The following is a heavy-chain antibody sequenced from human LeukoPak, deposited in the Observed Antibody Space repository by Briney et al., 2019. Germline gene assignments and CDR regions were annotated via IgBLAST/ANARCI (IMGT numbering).Heavy chain of an antibody. CDR1: GFPFSRYW. V-gene: IGHV3-7*01. J-gene: IGHJ4*02. CDR3: ARQRYSDY. CDR2: IKEDGSEN. Sequence: PGGSLRLSFPAPGFPFSRYWLPWVRRPPGKGLEWVANIKEDGSENSYVESVKGRFTISRDNAKNSLYLQLNSLRAEDTAVYFCARQRYSDYWGQGTLVTVSS. D-gene: IGHD1-1*01.